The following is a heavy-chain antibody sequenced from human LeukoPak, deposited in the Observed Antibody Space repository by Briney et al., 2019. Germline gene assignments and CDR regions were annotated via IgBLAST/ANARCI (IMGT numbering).Heavy chain of an antibody. J-gene: IGHJ4*02. CDR1: GFTFSNYW. V-gene: IGHV3-7*01. Sequence: GGSLRLSCAASGFTFSNYWMSWVRQAPGKGLEWVANIKEDGSDKYSVDFVKGRFTISRDNAKNSLYLQMNSLRAEDTAVYYCARGGSGYDSWGQGTLVTVSS. CDR3: ARGGSGYDS. CDR2: IKEDGSDK. D-gene: IGHD3-3*01.